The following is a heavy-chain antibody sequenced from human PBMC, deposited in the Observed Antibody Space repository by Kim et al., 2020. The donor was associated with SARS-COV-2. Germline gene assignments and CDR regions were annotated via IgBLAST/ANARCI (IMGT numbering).Heavy chain of an antibody. J-gene: IGHJ4*02. V-gene: IGHV7-4-1*02. Sequence: ASVKVSCKASGYTFSNSAMNWVRQAPGQGLEWMGWINTNTGNPTYAQGFTGRFVFSLDTSVSTAYLQISSLKAEDTAVYYCAKDERVASFEYWGQGTLVTVSS. D-gene: IGHD5-12*01. CDR3: AKDERVASFEY. CDR2: INTNTGNP. CDR1: GYTFSNSA.